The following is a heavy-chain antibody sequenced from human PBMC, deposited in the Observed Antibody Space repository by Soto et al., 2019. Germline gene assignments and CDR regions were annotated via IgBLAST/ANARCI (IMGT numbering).Heavy chain of an antibody. Sequence: GGSLRLSCAGSGFTFSSYGMHWVRQAPGKGLEWVAVISYDGNNKYYADSVKGRFTISRDNSKNTLYLQMNSLRAEDTAVYYCAKSVYNWNDGFFDYWGQGTLVTVSS. J-gene: IGHJ4*02. V-gene: IGHV3-30*18. CDR3: AKSVYNWNDGFFDY. CDR1: GFTFSSYG. D-gene: IGHD1-1*01. CDR2: ISYDGNNK.